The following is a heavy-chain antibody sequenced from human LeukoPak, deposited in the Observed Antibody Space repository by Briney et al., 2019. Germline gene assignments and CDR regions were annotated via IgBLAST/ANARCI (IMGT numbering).Heavy chain of an antibody. CDR1: GGSISSFY. D-gene: IGHD5-18*01. Sequence: SETLSPTCTVSGGSISSFYWSWIRQPPGKGLEWIGSIYYSGSTNYNPSLKSRVTISIDTSKNQFSLNLSSVTAADTAVYYCAKPRYTFGYGAFDIWGQGTMVTVSS. J-gene: IGHJ3*02. CDR2: IYYSGST. V-gene: IGHV4-59*08. CDR3: AKPRYTFGYGAFDI.